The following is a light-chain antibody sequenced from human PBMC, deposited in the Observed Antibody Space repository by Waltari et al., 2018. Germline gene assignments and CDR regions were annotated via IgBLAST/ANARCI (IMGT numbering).Light chain of an antibody. V-gene: IGKV3-20*01. J-gene: IGKJ1*01. CDR3: QQYSASSWT. CDR1: RSLSSNF. Sequence: EIVLTQSPGTLLLSPGERAHLPCRASRSLSSNFLAWYKQKPGQAPRLLIYDGSTRAAGIPDRFSGSGSGTDFTLTISRLEPEDFAVYYCQQYSASSWTFGQGTKVQIK. CDR2: DGS.